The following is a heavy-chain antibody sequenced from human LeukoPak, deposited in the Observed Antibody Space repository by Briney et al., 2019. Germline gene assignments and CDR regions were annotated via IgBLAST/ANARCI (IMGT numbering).Heavy chain of an antibody. CDR1: GGSISSYY. CDR3: ARGTGDPHFDY. D-gene: IGHD7-27*01. V-gene: IGHV4-59*12. Sequence: SETLSLTCTVSGGSISSYYWSWIRQPPGKGLEWIGYIYYSGSTYYNPPLKSRVTISVDTSKNQFSLKLSSVTAADTAVYYCARGTGDPHFDYWGQGTLVTVSS. J-gene: IGHJ4*02. CDR2: IYYSGST.